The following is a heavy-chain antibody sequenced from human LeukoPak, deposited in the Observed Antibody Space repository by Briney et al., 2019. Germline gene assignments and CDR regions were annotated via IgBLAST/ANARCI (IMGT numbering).Heavy chain of an antibody. D-gene: IGHD5-24*01. J-gene: IGHJ4*02. V-gene: IGHV4-30-4*01. Sequence: SQTLSLTCTVSGASISSGGYYWNWIRQPPGKGLEWIGYIYYSRSTSYSPSLKSRLAISVDTSKNQFSLKLSSVTAADTAVYYCARDGYNSGYFDYWGQGTLVTVSS. CDR2: IYYSRST. CDR1: GASISSGGYY. CDR3: ARDGYNSGYFDY.